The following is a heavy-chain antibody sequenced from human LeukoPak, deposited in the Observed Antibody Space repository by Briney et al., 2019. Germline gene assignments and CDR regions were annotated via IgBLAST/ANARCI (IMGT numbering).Heavy chain of an antibody. CDR2: INPNSGGT. J-gene: IGHJ4*02. D-gene: IGHD6-13*01. V-gene: IGHV1-2*02. CDR1: GYTFTGYY. Sequence: ASVNVSCKASGYTFTGYYMHWVRQAPGQGLEWMGWINPNSGGTNYAQKFQGRVTMTRDTSISTAYMELSRPRSDDTAVYYCARPNHAISIAADRTLDYWGQGTLVTVSS. CDR3: ARPNHAISIAADRTLDY.